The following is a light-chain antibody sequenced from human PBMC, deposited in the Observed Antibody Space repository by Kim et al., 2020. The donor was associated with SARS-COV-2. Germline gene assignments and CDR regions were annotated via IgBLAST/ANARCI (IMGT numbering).Light chain of an antibody. CDR1: QSVTSN. CDR3: LQYHNWPPLT. CDR2: GAS. Sequence: SPGERATPSCRASQSVTSNLAWYQQKPGQAPRLLVYGASTRATGVPTRFSGSGSGTEFTLTISSLQSEDFAIYYCLQYHNWPPLTFGGGTKVDIK. V-gene: IGKV3-15*01. J-gene: IGKJ4*01.